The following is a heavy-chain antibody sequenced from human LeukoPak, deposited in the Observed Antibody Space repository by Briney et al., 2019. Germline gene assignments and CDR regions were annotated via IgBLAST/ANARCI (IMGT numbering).Heavy chain of an antibody. CDR1: GVSISSSSYY. Sequence: SETLSLTCTVSGVSISSSSYYWGWIRQPPGKGLEWIGSIYYSGSTYYNPSLKSRVTISVDTSKNQFSLKLSSVTAADTAVYYCARLGGYCSGGSCYSDAFDIWGQGTMVTVSS. D-gene: IGHD2-15*01. CDR3: ARLGGYCSGGSCYSDAFDI. V-gene: IGHV4-39*01. J-gene: IGHJ3*02. CDR2: IYYSGST.